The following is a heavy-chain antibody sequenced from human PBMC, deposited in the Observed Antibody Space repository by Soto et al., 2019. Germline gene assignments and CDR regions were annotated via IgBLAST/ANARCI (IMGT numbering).Heavy chain of an antibody. V-gene: IGHV4-59*01. CDR1: GGSISSYY. CDR2: IYYSGST. Sequence: SETLSLTCTVSGGSISSYYWSWIRQPPGKGLEWIGYIYYSGSTNYNPSLKSRVTISVDTSKNQFSLKLSSVTAADTAVYYCARQQLWLSEFDYWGQGTLVTVSS. D-gene: IGHD5-18*01. J-gene: IGHJ4*02. CDR3: ARQQLWLSEFDY.